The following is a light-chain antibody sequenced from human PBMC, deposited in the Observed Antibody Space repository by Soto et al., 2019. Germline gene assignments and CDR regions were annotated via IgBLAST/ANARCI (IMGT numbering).Light chain of an antibody. CDR1: QSVSSN. CDR3: QQYNNWPPIT. J-gene: IGKJ5*01. V-gene: IGKV3-15*01. CDR2: GAS. Sequence: EIVMTQSPATLSVSPGERATLSCRASQSVSSNLAWYQQKPGQAPRLLIYGASTRATGIPARFSGSGSGTEFSLTIRRLQSEDVAVYYCQQYNNWPPITCGQGTRLEIK.